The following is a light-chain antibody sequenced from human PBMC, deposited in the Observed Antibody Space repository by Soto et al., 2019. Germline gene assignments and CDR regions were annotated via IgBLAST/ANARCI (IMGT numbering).Light chain of an antibody. CDR3: CSYGGYFWV. CDR2: DVT. V-gene: IGLV2-11*01. Sequence: QSALTQPRSVSGSPGQSVTISCTGTSSDVGGYDYVSWFQHHPGKVPKLMIYDVTKRPSGVPDRFSASKSGNTASLTISGIQAEDEADYYCCSYGGYFWVFGGGTQLTVL. CDR1: SSDVGGYDY. J-gene: IGLJ3*02.